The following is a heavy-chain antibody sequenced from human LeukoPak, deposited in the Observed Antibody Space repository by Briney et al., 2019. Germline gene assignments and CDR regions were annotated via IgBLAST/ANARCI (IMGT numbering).Heavy chain of an antibody. J-gene: IGHJ6*03. Sequence: PSETLSLTCDVYGASFTGYYWSWIRQSPGKGLEWIGEMNQRGSMNYNPSLKSRVTISVDRSISTADLQWSSLKASDTAMYYCARRDGYYMDVWGQGTMVTVSS. V-gene: IGHV4-34*01. CDR1: GASFTGYY. CDR3: ARRDGYYMDV. CDR2: MNQRGSM.